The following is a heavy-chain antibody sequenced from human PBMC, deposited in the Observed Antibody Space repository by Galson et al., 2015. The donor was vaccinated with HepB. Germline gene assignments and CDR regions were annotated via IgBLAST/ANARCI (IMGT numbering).Heavy chain of an antibody. Sequence: PALVKPTQTLTLTCTFSGFSLNTRGMCVSWIRQLPGKALQWLAIIDWDDDKYYNASLETRLTISKDTSKNQVVLTMTNMDPVDTATYFCARISSSVWATDAFEIWGQGTMVTV. CDR2: IDWDDDK. J-gene: IGHJ3*02. CDR3: ARISSSVWATDAFEI. D-gene: IGHD2-8*01. V-gene: IGHV2-70*01. CDR1: GFSLNTRGMC.